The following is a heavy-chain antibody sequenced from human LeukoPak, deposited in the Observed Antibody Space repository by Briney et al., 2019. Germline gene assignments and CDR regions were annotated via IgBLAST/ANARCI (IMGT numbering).Heavy chain of an antibody. J-gene: IGHJ5*02. D-gene: IGHD2-2*01. Sequence: GGSLRLSCAASGFTFSDYYMSWIRQPPGKGLEWVSYISSSGSTIYYADSVKGRFTISRDNAKNSLYLQMNSLRAEDTAVYYCARDRDIVVVPAALFLVGFDPWGQGTLVTVSS. CDR2: ISSSGSTI. CDR1: GFTFSDYY. V-gene: IGHV3-11*04. CDR3: ARDRDIVVVPAALFLVGFDP.